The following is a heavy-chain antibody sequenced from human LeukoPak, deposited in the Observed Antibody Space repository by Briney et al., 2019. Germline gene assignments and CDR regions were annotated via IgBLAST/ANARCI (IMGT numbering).Heavy chain of an antibody. D-gene: IGHD6-6*01. V-gene: IGHV1-8*03. CDR1: GYTFTSYD. J-gene: IGHJ6*03. Sequence: GASVKVSCKASGYTFTSYDINWVRQATGQGLEWMGWMNPNSGNTGYAQKFQGRVTITRNTSISTAYMELSSLRSEDTAVYYCARVLISSLSGGYYYYYYMDVWGKGTTVTVSS. CDR2: MNPNSGNT. CDR3: ARVLISSLSGGYYYYYYMDV.